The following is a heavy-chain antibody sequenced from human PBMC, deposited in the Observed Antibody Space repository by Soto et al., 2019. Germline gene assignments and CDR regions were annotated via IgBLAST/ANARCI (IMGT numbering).Heavy chain of an antibody. CDR3: ARPRSIAVAEDYYCGMGV. D-gene: IGHD6-19*01. Sequence: QVQLVQSGAEVKKPGASVKVSCKASGYTFTSYGISWVRQAPGQGLEWMGWISAHNGNTNYAQKLQGRVTMTTDTSTSTAYTELRSLRSDDTAVYYCARPRSIAVAEDYYCGMGVWGQGTTVTVSS. V-gene: IGHV1-18*01. CDR1: GYTFTSYG. CDR2: ISAHNGNT. J-gene: IGHJ6*02.